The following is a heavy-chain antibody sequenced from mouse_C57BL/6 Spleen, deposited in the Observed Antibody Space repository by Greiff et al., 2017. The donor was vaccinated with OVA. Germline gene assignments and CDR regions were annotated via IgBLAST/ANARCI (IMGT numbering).Heavy chain of an antibody. J-gene: IGHJ1*03. V-gene: IGHV1-82*01. CDR1: GYAFSSSW. CDR3: ARRTTVVYWYFDV. D-gene: IGHD1-1*01. CDR2: IYPGDGDT. Sequence: QVQLQQSGPELVKPGASVKISCKASGYAFSSSWMNWVKQRPGKGLEWIGRIYPGDGDTNYNGKFKGKATLTADKSSSTAYMQLSSLPSEDSAVYFCARRTTVVYWYFDVWGTGTTVTVSS.